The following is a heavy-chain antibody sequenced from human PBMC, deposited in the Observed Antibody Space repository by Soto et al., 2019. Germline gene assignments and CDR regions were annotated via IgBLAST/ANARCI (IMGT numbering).Heavy chain of an antibody. Sequence: GGSLRLSCAASGFTFSSYWMSWVRQAPGKGLEWVANIKQDGSEKYYVDSVKGRFTISRDNAKNSLYLQMNSLRAEDTAVYYCARGRERGGDYDILTGPTLKNYYYYGMDVWGQGTTVTVSS. CDR3: ARGRERGGDYDILTGPTLKNYYYYGMDV. V-gene: IGHV3-7*01. J-gene: IGHJ6*02. D-gene: IGHD3-9*01. CDR2: IKQDGSEK. CDR1: GFTFSSYW.